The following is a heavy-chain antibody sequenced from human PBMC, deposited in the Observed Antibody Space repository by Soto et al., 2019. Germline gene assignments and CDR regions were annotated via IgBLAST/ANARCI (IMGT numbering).Heavy chain of an antibody. CDR3: ARAPLYCSGDSCWPSGFDP. CDR2: IYFSGSA. Sequence: SETLSFTCSVSGGSVSSGSTYWTWIRQPPGKGLEWIGYIYFSGSANYNPSLKSRVTMSVDTSKDQFSLKLTSVTPADTAVYYCARAPLYCSGDSCWPSGFDPWGQGTLVTVS. CDR1: GGSVSSGSTY. V-gene: IGHV4-61*01. D-gene: IGHD2-15*01. J-gene: IGHJ5*02.